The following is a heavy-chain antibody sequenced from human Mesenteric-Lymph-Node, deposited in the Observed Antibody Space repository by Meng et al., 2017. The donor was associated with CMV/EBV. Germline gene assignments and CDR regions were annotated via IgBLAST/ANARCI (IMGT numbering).Heavy chain of an antibody. V-gene: IGHV4-34*01. CDR2: INHSGST. CDR1: GWSFSGYS. D-gene: IGHD4-23*01. CDR3: ARHQRWLKSEGGFNY. J-gene: IGHJ4*02. Sequence: LQQWGPGLVEPSEALSLTWAGYGWSFSGYSWSWNRQPPGKGLEWIGEINHSGSTNYNPSLKSRVTISVDTSKNQFSLKLSSVTAADTAVYYCARHQRWLKSEGGFNYWGQGTLVTVSS.